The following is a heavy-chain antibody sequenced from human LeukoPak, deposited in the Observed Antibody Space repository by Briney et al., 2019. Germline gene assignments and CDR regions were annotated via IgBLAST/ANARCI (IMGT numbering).Heavy chain of an antibody. V-gene: IGHV3-48*02. CDR1: GFAFNTYA. D-gene: IGHD2/OR15-2a*01. Sequence: AGGSLRLPCITSGFAFNTYAMHWVRQAPGKGLEWISYISPASNTIYYADSVKGRFTISRDNAKNSVFLQMSSLRDEDTAVYYCARDRPNILGLDPWGQGTLVTVSS. CDR3: ARDRPNILGLDP. CDR2: ISPASNTI. J-gene: IGHJ5*02.